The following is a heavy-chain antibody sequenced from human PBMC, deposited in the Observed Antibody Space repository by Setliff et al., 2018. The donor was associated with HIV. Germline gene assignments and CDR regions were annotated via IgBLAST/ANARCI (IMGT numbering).Heavy chain of an antibody. CDR3: ARKGSSSRSQEYYYDF. V-gene: IGHV4-61*02. CDR1: GDSITSQSYY. J-gene: IGHJ4*02. CDR2: IYISGST. D-gene: IGHD6-13*01. Sequence: SETLSLTCNVSGDSITSQSYYWSWIRQPAGKGLEWIGRIYISGSTNYNPSLKSRVSMSIDTSKKQFSLKLSSVTALDTAVYYCARKGSSSRSQEYYYDFWGQGTLVTVSS.